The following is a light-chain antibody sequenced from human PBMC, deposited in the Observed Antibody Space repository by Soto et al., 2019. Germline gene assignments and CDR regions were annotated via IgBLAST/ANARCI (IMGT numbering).Light chain of an antibody. CDR3: QQSYSVPCT. Sequence: DIPMTQSPSSLSASVGDRVTITCRASQSISSFLNWYQQKPGKAPKPLIYAASSLQSGVPARFSGSGSGIDFTLTISSLQPEDFATYYCQQSYSVPCTFGHGTKLEIK. CDR2: AAS. CDR1: QSISSF. V-gene: IGKV1-39*01. J-gene: IGKJ2*02.